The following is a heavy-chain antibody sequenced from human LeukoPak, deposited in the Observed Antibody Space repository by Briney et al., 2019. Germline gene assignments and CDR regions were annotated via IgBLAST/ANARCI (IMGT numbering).Heavy chain of an antibody. CDR3: AKPVEQWLVRNPFDY. J-gene: IGHJ4*02. V-gene: IGHV3-23*01. CDR2: ISGSGGST. CDR1: GFTFSSYA. D-gene: IGHD6-19*01. Sequence: GGSLRLSCAASGFTFSSYAMSWVRQAPGKGLEWVSAISGSGGSTYYADSVKGRFTISRDNSKNTLYLQMNSLRAEDTAVYYCAKPVEQWLVRNPFDYWGQGTLVTVSS.